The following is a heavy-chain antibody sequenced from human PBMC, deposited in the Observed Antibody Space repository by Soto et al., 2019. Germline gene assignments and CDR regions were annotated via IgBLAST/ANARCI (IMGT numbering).Heavy chain of an antibody. V-gene: IGHV4-39*01. CDR2: IYYSGST. D-gene: IGHD3-3*01. J-gene: IGHJ4*02. Sequence: SETLSLTCTVSGGSISSSSYYWGWIRQPPGKGLEWIGSIYYSGSTYYNPSLKSRVTISVDTSKNQFSLKLSSVTAAGTAVYFCARLGGYYQALDHWSQGTLVTVSS. CDR1: GGSISSSSYY. CDR3: ARLGGYYQALDH.